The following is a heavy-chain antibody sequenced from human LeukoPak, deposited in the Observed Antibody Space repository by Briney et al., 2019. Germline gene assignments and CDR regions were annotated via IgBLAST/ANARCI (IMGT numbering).Heavy chain of an antibody. V-gene: IGHV1-69*06. J-gene: IGHJ6*03. CDR1: GGTFNSYG. CDR2: IIPILGTA. CDR3: GRGARPPHYYYYMDV. D-gene: IGHD5-12*01. Sequence: ASVKVSCKASGGTFNSYGIIWVRQAPGQGLEWMGGIIPILGTANYAQKFQGRVTITADKSTSTAYMELSSLRSEDTAMYYCGRGARPPHYYYYMDVWGKGTTVTVSS.